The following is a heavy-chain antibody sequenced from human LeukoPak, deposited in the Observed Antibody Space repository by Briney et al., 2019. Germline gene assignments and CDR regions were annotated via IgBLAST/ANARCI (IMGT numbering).Heavy chain of an antibody. V-gene: IGHV3-74*01. D-gene: IGHD4-17*01. CDR1: GFTFSSYW. CDR3: ARELYGDYDNNWFDP. Sequence: GGSLRLSCVASGFTFSSYWMHWVRQTPGKGLVWVSRITPEGTFTTYADSVKGRFTISRDNAKNTLYLQMNSLRAEDTAVYYCARELYGDYDNNWFDPWGQGTLVTVSP. CDR2: ITPEGTFT. J-gene: IGHJ5*02.